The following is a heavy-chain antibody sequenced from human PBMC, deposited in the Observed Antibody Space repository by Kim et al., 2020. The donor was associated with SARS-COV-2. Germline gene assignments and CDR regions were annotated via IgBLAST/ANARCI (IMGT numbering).Heavy chain of an antibody. CDR3: ARDDIQLWKTLDAFDI. CDR1: GYTFTSYG. CDR2: ISAYNGNT. V-gene: IGHV1-18*04. D-gene: IGHD5-18*01. J-gene: IGHJ3*02. Sequence: ASVKVSCKASGYTFTSYGISWVRQAPGQGLEWMGWISAYNGNTNYAQKLQGRVTMTTDTSTSTAYMELRSLRSDDTAVYYCARDDIQLWKTLDAFDIWGQGTMVTVSS.